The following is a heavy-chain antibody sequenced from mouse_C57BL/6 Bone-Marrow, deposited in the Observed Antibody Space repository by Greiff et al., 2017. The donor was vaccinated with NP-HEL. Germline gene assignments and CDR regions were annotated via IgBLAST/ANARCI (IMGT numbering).Heavy chain of an antibody. Sequence: VQLQQSGAEPVRPGASVKLSCTASGFNIKDDYMHWVKQRPEQGLEWIGWIDPENGDTEYASKFQGKATITADTSSNTAYLQLSSLTSEDTAVYYCTTPLAWFAYWGQGTLVTVSA. CDR3: TTPLAWFAY. CDR1: GFNIKDDY. J-gene: IGHJ3*01. V-gene: IGHV14-4*01. CDR2: IDPENGDT.